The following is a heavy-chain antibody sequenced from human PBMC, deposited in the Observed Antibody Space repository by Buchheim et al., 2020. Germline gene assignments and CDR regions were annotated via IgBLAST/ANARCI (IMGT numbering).Heavy chain of an antibody. CDR2: ISSSSTI. CDR3: ARADGGIAARVYYFDY. V-gene: IGHV3-48*01. Sequence: EVQLVESGGGLVQPGGSLRLSCAASGFTFSSYSMNWVRQAPGKGLEWVSYISSSSTIYYADSVKGRFTISRDNAKNSLYLQMNSLRAEDTAVYYCARADGGIAARVYYFDYWGQGTL. J-gene: IGHJ4*02. D-gene: IGHD6-6*01. CDR1: GFTFSSYS.